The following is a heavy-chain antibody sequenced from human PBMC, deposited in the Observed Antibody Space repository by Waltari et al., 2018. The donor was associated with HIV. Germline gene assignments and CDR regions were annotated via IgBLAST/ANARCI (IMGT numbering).Heavy chain of an antibody. D-gene: IGHD3-10*01. Sequence: GESGGGVVQPGRSLRLSCAASGFTFSSYGMHWVRQAPGKGLEWVAVISYDGSNKYYADSVKGRFTISRDNSKNTLSLQMNSLRAEDTAVYYCAKGSYGSADDYYYGMDVWGQGTTVTVSS. CDR3: AKGSYGSADDYYYGMDV. V-gene: IGHV3-30*18. CDR2: ISYDGSNK. J-gene: IGHJ6*02. CDR1: GFTFSSYG.